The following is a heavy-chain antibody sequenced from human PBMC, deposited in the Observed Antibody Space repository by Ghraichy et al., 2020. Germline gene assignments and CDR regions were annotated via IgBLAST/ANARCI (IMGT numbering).Heavy chain of an antibody. Sequence: ESLNISCNVSGVSMSYYFWSWIRQPPGQGLEYIGYISYTGNINYNPSLKSRLTISVDTSKKQFSLTLTSVTAADTALYYCVPFDSGGFDHWGQGTLVAVSS. V-gene: IGHV4-59*01. J-gene: IGHJ4*02. CDR1: GVSMSYYF. D-gene: IGHD2-15*01. CDR2: ISYTGNI. CDR3: VPFDSGGFDH.